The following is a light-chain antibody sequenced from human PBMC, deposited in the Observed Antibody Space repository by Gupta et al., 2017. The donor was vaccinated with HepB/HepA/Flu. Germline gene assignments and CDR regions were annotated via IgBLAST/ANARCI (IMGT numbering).Light chain of an antibody. CDR3: LLSYIGSRA. V-gene: IGLV7-46*01. CDR1: TGPVTSGHY. Sequence: QAVVTQEPSLTVSPGGTVTLTCGSSTGPVTSGHYPYWFQQKPGQAPRTLIYDTSNKHSWTPARFSGSLRGGKAALTLSGAQPEDEAEYYCLLSYIGSRAFGGGTKLTVL. J-gene: IGLJ3*02. CDR2: DTS.